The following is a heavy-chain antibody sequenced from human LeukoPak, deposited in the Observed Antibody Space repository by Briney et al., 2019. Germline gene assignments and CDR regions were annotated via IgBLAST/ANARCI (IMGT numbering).Heavy chain of an antibody. CDR2: INHSGST. Sequence: PSETLSLTCAVYGGSFSGYYWSWIRQPPGKGLEWIGEINHSGSTNCNPSLKSRVTISVDTSKNQFSLKLSSVTAADTAVYYCASAAHYYYYMDVWGKGTTVTVSS. CDR1: GGSFSGYY. J-gene: IGHJ6*03. CDR3: ASAAHYYYYMDV. D-gene: IGHD2-2*01. V-gene: IGHV4-34*01.